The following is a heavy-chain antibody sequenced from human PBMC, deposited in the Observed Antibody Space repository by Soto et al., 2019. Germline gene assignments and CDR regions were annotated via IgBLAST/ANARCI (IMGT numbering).Heavy chain of an antibody. CDR2: INPGDSDT. CDR1: GFSFSKYK. CDR3: TSSSGHSYYSYYGMGV. V-gene: IGHV5-51*01. Sequence: PGESLKISCEGSGFSFSKYKIGWVRQMPGKGLEWMGIINPGDSDTRYSPSFQGQVTISADKSISTAYLQWSTLKASDTATYYCTSSSGHSYYSYYGMGVWRQASTVPICS. J-gene: IGHJ6*02.